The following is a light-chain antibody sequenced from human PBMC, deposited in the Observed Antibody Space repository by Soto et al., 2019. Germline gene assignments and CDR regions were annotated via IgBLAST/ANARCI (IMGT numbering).Light chain of an antibody. V-gene: IGKV1-5*01. CDR3: QQYYSYPRT. CDR2: AAS. J-gene: IGKJ1*01. Sequence: DIQMTQSPSTLSASIGDRFTITFRASQSINKWLAWHQQKPGKAPKLLIYAASTLQSGVPSRFSGSGSGTDFTLTISCLQSEDFATYYCQQYYSYPRTFGQGTKVDIK. CDR1: QSINKW.